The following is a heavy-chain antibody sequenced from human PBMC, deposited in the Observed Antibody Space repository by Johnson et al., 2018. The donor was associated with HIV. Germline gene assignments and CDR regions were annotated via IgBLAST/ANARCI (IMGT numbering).Heavy chain of an antibody. Sequence: EQLVESGGGLVQPGGSLRLSCAASGFTFSTYDMHWVRQAIGKGLEWVSVIGADGDTYYPGSVKGRFTISRENAKNSLYLQMNSLRAGDTAVYYCARGSGSSIAARGAFDIWGQGTVVTVSS. CDR1: GFTFSTYD. D-gene: IGHD6-6*01. J-gene: IGHJ3*02. CDR3: ARGSGSSIAARGAFDI. V-gene: IGHV3-13*01. CDR2: IGADGDT.